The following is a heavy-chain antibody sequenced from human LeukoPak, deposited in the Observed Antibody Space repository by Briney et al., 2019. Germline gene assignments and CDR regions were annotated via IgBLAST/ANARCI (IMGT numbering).Heavy chain of an antibody. CDR3: AELGITMIGGV. CDR1: GILFDDYG. D-gene: IGHD3-10*02. V-gene: IGHV3-21*01. J-gene: IGHJ6*04. Sequence: GGSLRLSCAASGILFDDYGMSRVRQVPGKGLEWVSSITSTSSYINYADSVKGRFTISRDNAKNSLYLQMNSLRAEDTAVYYCAELGITMIGGVWGKGTTVTISS. CDR2: ITSTSSYI.